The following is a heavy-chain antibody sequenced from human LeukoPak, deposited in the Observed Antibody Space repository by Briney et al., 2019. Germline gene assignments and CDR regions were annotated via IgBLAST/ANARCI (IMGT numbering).Heavy chain of an antibody. D-gene: IGHD6-13*01. CDR3: AREAATDAFEI. CDR2: IIPIFGTT. Sequence: ASVKVSCKASGGTFTNYTINWVRQAPGQGLERMGGIIPIFGTTNYAQKFQGRVTITADKSTSTAYMELSSLRSEDTAVYYCAREAATDAFEIWGQGTMDTVSS. V-gene: IGHV1-69*06. J-gene: IGHJ3*02. CDR1: GGTFTNYT.